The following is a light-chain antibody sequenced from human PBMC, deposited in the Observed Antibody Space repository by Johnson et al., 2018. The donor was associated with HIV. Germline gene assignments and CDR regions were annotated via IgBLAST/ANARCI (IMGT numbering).Light chain of an antibody. V-gene: IGLV1-51*01. J-gene: IGLJ1*01. Sequence: QSVLTQPPSVSAAPGQKVTISCSGSSSNIGNNYVSWYQQLPGTAPKLLIYDNNKRPSGIPDRFSGSKSGTSATLGITGLQTGDEADYYCGPWDSSPSAGVFGTGTKVTVL. CDR3: GPWDSSPSAGV. CDR2: DNN. CDR1: SSNIGNNY.